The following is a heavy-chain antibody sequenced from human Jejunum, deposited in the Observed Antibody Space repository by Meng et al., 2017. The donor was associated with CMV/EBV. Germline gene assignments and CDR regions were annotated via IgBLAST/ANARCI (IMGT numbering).Heavy chain of an antibody. CDR2: IRYDGSNT. V-gene: IGHV3-30*02. CDR1: SSYG. D-gene: IGHD2-21*01. CDR3: AKGPRVIFHVNYYYGMDV. Sequence: SSYGMHCVRQSTGKGLEWVAFIRYDGSNTYYADSVKGRFTVSRDNSKNTVYLEMNSLRAEDTAVYYCAKGPRVIFHVNYYYGMDVWGQGTTVTVSS. J-gene: IGHJ6*02.